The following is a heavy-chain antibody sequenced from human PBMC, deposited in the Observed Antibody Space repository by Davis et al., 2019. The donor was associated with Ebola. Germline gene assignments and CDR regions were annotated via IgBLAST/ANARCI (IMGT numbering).Heavy chain of an antibody. J-gene: IGHJ4*02. CDR2: INSDGSST. Sequence: PSETLSLTCTVSAGSINSNSYYWGWVRQPPGKGLVWVSRINSDGSSTSYADSVKGRFTISRDNSKNTPYLQMNSLRAEDTALYYCAKVGYNSGWFADFDYWGQGTLVTVSS. CDR3: AKVGYNSGWFADFDY. V-gene: IGHV3-74*01. CDR1: AGSINSNSYY. D-gene: IGHD6-19*01.